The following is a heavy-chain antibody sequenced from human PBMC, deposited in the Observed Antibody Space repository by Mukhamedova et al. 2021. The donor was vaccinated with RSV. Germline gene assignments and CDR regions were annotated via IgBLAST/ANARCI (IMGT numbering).Heavy chain of an antibody. CDR2: INQRGST. CDR3: ARGRRGRSSPRREGEARDI. D-gene: IGHD3-16*01. V-gene: IGHV4-34*01. J-gene: IGHJ3*02. Sequence: GGIGEINQRGSTNYNPSLKSRVTISVDTSKNQFSLKETAMSAADTGVYYCARGRRGRSSPRREGEARDIWGQGARGTVSA.